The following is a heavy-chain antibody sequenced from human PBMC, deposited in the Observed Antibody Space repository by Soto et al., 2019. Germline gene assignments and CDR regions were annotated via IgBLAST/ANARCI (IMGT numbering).Heavy chain of an antibody. CDR2: INPSGGST. V-gene: IGHV1-46*01. D-gene: IGHD6-19*01. Sequence: PPVKVSCKSSGYTFTSYYMHWVRQAPGQGLEWMGIINPSGGSTSYAQKFQGRVTMTRDTSTSTVYMELSSLRSEDTAVYYCARRAVANFDYWGQGTLVTVSS. CDR1: GYTFTSYY. CDR3: ARRAVANFDY. J-gene: IGHJ4*02.